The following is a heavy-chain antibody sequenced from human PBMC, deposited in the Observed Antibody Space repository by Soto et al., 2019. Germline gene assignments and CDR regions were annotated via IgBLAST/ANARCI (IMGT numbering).Heavy chain of an antibody. V-gene: IGHV3-21*01. CDR2: ISSSSSYI. CDR1: GFTFSSYS. J-gene: IGHJ1*01. D-gene: IGHD6-19*01. Sequence: GGSLRLSSAASGFTFSSYSMNWVRQAPGKGLEWVSSISSSSSYIYYADSVKGRFTISRDNAKNSLYLQMNSLRAEDTAVYYCARAFSSGWFFWYFQHWGQGTLVTVSS. CDR3: ARAFSSGWFFWYFQH.